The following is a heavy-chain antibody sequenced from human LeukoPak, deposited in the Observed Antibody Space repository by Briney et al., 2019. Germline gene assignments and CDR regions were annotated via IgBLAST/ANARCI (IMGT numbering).Heavy chain of an antibody. CDR1: GYSFTSYW. CDR2: IYPGDSDT. J-gene: IGHJ4*02. D-gene: IGHD2-15*01. CDR3: ARVGYCSGGRCYTFDY. V-gene: IGHV5-51*01. Sequence: GESLKISCKGSGYSFTSYWIGGVRQMPGKGLEWMGIIYPGDSDTRYSPSFQGQVTISADNSVSTAYLQWSSLKASDTAIYYCARVGYCSGGRCYTFDYWGQGTLVTVSP.